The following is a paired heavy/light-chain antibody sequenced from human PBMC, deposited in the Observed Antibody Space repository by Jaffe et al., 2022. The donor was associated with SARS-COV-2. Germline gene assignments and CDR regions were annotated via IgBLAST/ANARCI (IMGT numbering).Light chain of an antibody. J-gene: IGKJ1*01. Sequence: DIQMTQSPSTLSASVGDRVTIACRASQNIGIWLAWYQQRPGKAPKILIYKASTSESWVPSRFSGSGYGTEFTLTITSLQPDDFATYYCQHYNSYPWTFGQGTQVEIK. V-gene: IGKV1-5*03. CDR2: KAS. CDR3: QHYNSYPWT. CDR1: QNIGIW.
Heavy chain of an antibody. CDR3: AKVEWGYFPNC. CDR2: LDGRDGST. J-gene: IGHJ4*02. V-gene: IGHV3-23*01. D-gene: IGHD3-3*01. Sequence: EVQLLESGGGLVQPGGSLRLSCAASGFTFKTSALSWVRQAPGKGLEWVSALDGRDGSTHYADSVKGRFTISGDNSKDTLYLQMNNLRAEDTAVYYCAKVEWGYFPNCWGQGTLVTVSS. CDR1: GFTFKTSA.